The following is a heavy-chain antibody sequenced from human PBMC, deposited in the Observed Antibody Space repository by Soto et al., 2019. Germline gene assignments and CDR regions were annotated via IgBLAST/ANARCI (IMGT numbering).Heavy chain of an antibody. D-gene: IGHD3-16*01. CDR2: IKEDGSEK. Sequence: PGGSLRLSCAASGFTFSRYWMSWVRQAPGKGLEWLANIKEDGSEKYYVDSVKGRFTISRDNAKNSLYLQVNGLRADDTAVYYCARGAGIGDYWGQGTRVTVSS. CDR3: ARGAGIGDY. V-gene: IGHV3-7*04. J-gene: IGHJ4*02. CDR1: GFTFSRYW.